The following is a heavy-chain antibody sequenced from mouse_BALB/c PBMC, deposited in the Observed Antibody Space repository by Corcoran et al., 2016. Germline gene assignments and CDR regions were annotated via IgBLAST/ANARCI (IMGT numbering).Heavy chain of an antibody. J-gene: IGHJ1*01. CDR2: INSDGSAI. V-gene: IGHV11-2*02. D-gene: IGHD2-1*01. Sequence: EVQLLETRGGLVQPGGSRGLSCEGSGFTFSGFWMSWVRKTPGKTLEWIGDINSDGSAINYAPSIKDRFTIFRDNDKSTLYLHMSNVRSEDTATYFCMRYGNYWYFDVWGAGTTVTVSS. CDR1: GFTFSGFW. CDR3: MRYGNYWYFDV.